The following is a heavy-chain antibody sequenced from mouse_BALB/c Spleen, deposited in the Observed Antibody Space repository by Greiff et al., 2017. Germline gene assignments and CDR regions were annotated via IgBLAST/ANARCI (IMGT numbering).Heavy chain of an antibody. CDR1: GFTFNTYA. CDR3: VRLAYYRYDEVLAMDY. J-gene: IGHJ4*01. Sequence: EVQLVESGGGLVQPKGSLKLSCAASGFTFNTYAMNWVRQAPGKGLEWVARIRSKSNNYATYYADSVKDRFTISRDDSQSMLYLQMNNLKTEDTAMYYCVRLAYYRYDEVLAMDYWGQGTSVTVSS. CDR2: IRSKSNNYAT. D-gene: IGHD2-14*01. V-gene: IGHV10-1*02.